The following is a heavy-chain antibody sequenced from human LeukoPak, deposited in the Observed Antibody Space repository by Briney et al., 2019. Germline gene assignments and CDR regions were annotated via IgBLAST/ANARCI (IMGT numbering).Heavy chain of an antibody. CDR1: GFTFSTYE. Sequence: GGSLRLSCAASGFTFSTYEMNWVRQAPGKGLEWVSYISSRGGTTHYADSVKGRFTISRDNAKNALDLQMDSLRAEDTAVYYCATQGRSAKLGIWGQGTMVTVSS. CDR3: ATQGRSAKLGI. J-gene: IGHJ3*02. CDR2: ISSRGGTT. V-gene: IGHV3-48*03. D-gene: IGHD3-3*01.